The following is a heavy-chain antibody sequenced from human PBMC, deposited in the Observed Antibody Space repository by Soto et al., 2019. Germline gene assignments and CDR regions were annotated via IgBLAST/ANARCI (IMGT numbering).Heavy chain of an antibody. D-gene: IGHD1-26*01. Sequence: SETLSLTCTVSGGSISSYYWSWIRQPPGKGLEWIGYIYYSGSTNYNPSLKSRVTISVDTSKNQFSLKLSSVTAADTAVYYCARDREWEPLMFGMDVWGQGTTVTVS. CDR2: IYYSGST. V-gene: IGHV4-59*01. CDR3: ARDREWEPLMFGMDV. J-gene: IGHJ6*02. CDR1: GGSISSYY.